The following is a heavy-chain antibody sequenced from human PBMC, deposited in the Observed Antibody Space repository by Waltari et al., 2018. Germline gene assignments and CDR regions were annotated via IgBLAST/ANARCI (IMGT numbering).Heavy chain of an antibody. Sequence: EVQLVESGGGLVQPGGSLRLSCAASGFTFSSYWMHWVRQAPGKGLVWVSRINSDGSSTSYADSVKGRFTIARDNAKNTLYLQMNSLRAEDTAVYYCARSGYSGYVFDYWGQGTLVTVSS. V-gene: IGHV3-74*01. J-gene: IGHJ4*02. CDR1: GFTFSSYW. CDR3: ARSGYSGYVFDY. D-gene: IGHD5-12*01. CDR2: INSDGSST.